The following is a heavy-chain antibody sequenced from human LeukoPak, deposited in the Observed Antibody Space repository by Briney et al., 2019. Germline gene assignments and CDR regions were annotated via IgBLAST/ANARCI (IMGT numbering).Heavy chain of an antibody. J-gene: IGHJ4*02. CDR1: GGSISSSNW. V-gene: IGHV4-4*02. CDR2: IYHSGST. CDR3: ARGRGGLGREFDY. Sequence: SGTLSLTCAVSGGSISSSNWWSWVRQPPGKGLEWIGEIYHSGSTNYNPSLKSRVTISVDTSKNQFSLKLSSVTAADTAVYYCARGRGGLGREFDYWGQGILVTVSS. D-gene: IGHD6-19*01.